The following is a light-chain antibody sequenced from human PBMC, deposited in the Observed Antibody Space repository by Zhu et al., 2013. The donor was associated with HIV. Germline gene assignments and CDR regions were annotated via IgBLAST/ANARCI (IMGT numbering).Light chain of an antibody. CDR1: QSITRY. CDR3: QYYGGSPFIT. Sequence: DIQMTQSPSSLSASVGDRVTITCRASQSITRYLNWYQQKPGKAPKLLVYTASSLQSGVPSRFSGSGSGTDFTLTISRLETGDLAVYYCQYYGGSPFITFGQGTRLEIK. CDR2: TAS. J-gene: IGKJ5*01. V-gene: IGKV1-39*01.